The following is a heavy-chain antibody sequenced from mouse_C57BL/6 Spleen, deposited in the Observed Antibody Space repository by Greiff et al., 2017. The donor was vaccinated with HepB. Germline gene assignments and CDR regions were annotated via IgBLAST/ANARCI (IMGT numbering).Heavy chain of an antibody. J-gene: IGHJ1*03. Sequence: VMLVESGGGLVKPGGSLKLSCAASGFTFSSYTMSWVRQTPEKRLEWVATISGGGGNTYYPDSVKGRFTISRDNAKNTLYLQMSSLRSEDTALYYCARRNYGSSYWYVDVWGTGTTVTVSS. D-gene: IGHD1-1*01. CDR1: GFTFSSYT. CDR3: ARRNYGSSYWYVDV. CDR2: ISGGGGNT. V-gene: IGHV5-9*01.